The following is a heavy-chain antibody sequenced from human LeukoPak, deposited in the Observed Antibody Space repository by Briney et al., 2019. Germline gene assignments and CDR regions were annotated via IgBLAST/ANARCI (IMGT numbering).Heavy chain of an antibody. V-gene: IGHV3-7*01. Sequence: GGTLRLSCAASGFTFSSYWMSWVRQAPGKGLEWVANIKQDGSEKYYVDSVKGRFTISRDNAKNSLYLQMNSLRAEDTAVYYCARDHEDTAMVRRYFDCWDQGTLVTVSS. J-gene: IGHJ4*02. CDR1: GFTFSSYW. CDR3: ARDHEDTAMVRRYFDC. D-gene: IGHD5-18*01. CDR2: IKQDGSEK.